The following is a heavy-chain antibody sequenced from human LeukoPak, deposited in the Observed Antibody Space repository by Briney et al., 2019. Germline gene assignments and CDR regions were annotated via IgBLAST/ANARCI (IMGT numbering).Heavy chain of an antibody. CDR1: GYSFTSYW. CDR2: IYPGDPDT. D-gene: IGHD5-18*01. CDR3: ARQSGYSYGCFDY. V-gene: IGHV5-51*01. Sequence: GESLKISCKGSGYSFTSYWIGWVRQMPGKGLEWMGIIYPGDPDTRYSPSFQGQVTISADKSISTAYLQWSSLKASDTAMYYRARQSGYSYGCFDYWGQGTLVTVSS. J-gene: IGHJ4*02.